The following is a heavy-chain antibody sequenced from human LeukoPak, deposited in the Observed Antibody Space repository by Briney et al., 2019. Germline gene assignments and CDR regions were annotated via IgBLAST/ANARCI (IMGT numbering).Heavy chain of an antibody. V-gene: IGHV3-33*01. J-gene: IGHJ3*02. CDR2: IWYDGSNK. D-gene: IGHD3-10*01. CDR1: GFTFSSYG. CDR3: ARPILDRRDPYYYGSGSPPDDAFDI. Sequence: GRSLRLSCAASGFTFSSYGMHWVRQAPGKGLEWVAVIWYDGSNKYYADSVKGRFTISRDNSKNTLYLQMNSLRAEDTAVYYCARPILDRRDPYYYGSGSPPDDAFDIWGQGTMVTVSS.